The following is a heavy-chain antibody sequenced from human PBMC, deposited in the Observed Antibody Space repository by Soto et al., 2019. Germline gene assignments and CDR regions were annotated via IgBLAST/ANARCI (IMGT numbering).Heavy chain of an antibody. J-gene: IGHJ4*02. CDR2: IIPILGTA. D-gene: IGHD3-3*01. V-gene: IGHV1-69*10. Sequence: GASVKVSCKASGGTFSSYAISWVRQAPGQGLEWMGGIIPILGTANYAQKFQGRVTITADKSTSTAYMELSSLRSEDTAVYYCARDRTSSFWTPRGYYFDYWGQGTLVTVSS. CDR3: ARDRTSSFWTPRGYYFDY. CDR1: GGTFSSYA.